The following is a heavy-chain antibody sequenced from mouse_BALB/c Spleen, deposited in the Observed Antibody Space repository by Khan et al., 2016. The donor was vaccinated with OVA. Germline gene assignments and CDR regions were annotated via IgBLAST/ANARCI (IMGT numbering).Heavy chain of an antibody. D-gene: IGHD1-1*01. CDR3: ARLAYYYDSEGFAY. CDR1: GFTFSTYG. J-gene: IGHJ3*01. V-gene: IGHV5-6*01. Sequence: EVELVESGGDVVKPGGSLKLSCAASGFTFSTYGMSWVRQTPDKRLEWVATVSTGGHYTYYPDTVKGRFTISRDNAKNTLYLQLSSLKSEDTAIFDCARLAYYYDSEGFAYWGQGTLVTVSA. CDR2: VSTGGHYT.